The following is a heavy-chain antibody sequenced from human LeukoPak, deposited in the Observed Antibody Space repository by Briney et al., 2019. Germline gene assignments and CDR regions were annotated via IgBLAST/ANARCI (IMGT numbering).Heavy chain of an antibody. Sequence: GGSLRLSCAASGFTFSSYSMNWVRQAPGKGLEWVSSISSSSSYIYYADSVKGRFTISRDNAKNSLYLQMNSLRAEDTAVYYCARDRNVYCSSTSCYSASKVGYYMDVWDKGTTVTVSS. CDR1: GFTFSSYS. V-gene: IGHV3-21*01. D-gene: IGHD2-2*01. J-gene: IGHJ6*03. CDR3: ARDRNVYCSSTSCYSASKVGYYMDV. CDR2: ISSSSSYI.